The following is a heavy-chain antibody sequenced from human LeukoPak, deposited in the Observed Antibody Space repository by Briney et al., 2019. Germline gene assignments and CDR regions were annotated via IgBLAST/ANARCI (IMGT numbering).Heavy chain of an antibody. CDR1: GYTFTGYY. CDR3: ARDVKLVSWIQPPLYYFDY. D-gene: IGHD5-18*01. CDR2: INPNSGGT. J-gene: IGHJ4*02. Sequence: ASVKVSCKASGYTFTGYYMHWVRQAPGQGLEWMGWINPNSGGTNYAQKFQGRVTMTRDTSISTAYMELSRLRSDDTAVYYCARDVKLVSWIQPPLYYFDYWGQGTLVTVSS. V-gene: IGHV1-2*02.